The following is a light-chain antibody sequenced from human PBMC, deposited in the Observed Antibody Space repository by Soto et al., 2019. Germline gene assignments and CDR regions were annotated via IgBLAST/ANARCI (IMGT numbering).Light chain of an antibody. J-gene: IGLJ3*02. CDR3: CSYAGSYIWV. Sequence: QSVLTQPRSVSGSPGQSVTISCIGTISDVGGYGYVSWYQQHPGKAPKLMIYDVTKRASGVPERSSGSKSGCTASLTISGLQDDDEGAYYCCSYAGSYIWVFGGGTKVTVL. V-gene: IGLV2-11*01. CDR1: ISDVGGYGY. CDR2: DVT.